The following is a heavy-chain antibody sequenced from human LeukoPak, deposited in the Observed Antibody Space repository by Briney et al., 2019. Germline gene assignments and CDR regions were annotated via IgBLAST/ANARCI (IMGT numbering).Heavy chain of an antibody. J-gene: IGHJ4*02. D-gene: IGHD1-1*01. V-gene: IGHV4-59*01. Sequence: SETLSLTCSDSGVSISSYYYSWTRQPPGKGLEWIGCIFHSGSTTYNSSFKSRVIMSVDTSKNQFFLQLSSVTAADTAVYYCARHRGGTTYDFWGQGTLVTVSS. CDR1: GVSISSYY. CDR2: IFHSGST. CDR3: ARHRGGTTYDF.